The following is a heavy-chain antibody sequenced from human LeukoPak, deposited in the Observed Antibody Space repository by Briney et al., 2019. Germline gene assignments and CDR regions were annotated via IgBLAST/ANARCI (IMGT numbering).Heavy chain of an antibody. CDR2: ISTSSTFI. CDR3: ARADCSSSTCYLRSSWFDP. Sequence: PGGSLRLSCAASGFPLSSYSINWVRQAPGKGLEWVSSISTSSTFIYYTYSVKGRFTISRDNAKNSLYLQMNSLSAEDTAVYYCARADCSSSTCYLRSSWFDPWGQGTLVTVSS. J-gene: IGHJ5*02. V-gene: IGHV3-21*01. D-gene: IGHD2/OR15-2a*01. CDR1: GFPLSSYS.